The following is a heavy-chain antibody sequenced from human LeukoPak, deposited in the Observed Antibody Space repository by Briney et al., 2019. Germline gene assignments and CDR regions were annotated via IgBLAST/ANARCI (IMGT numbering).Heavy chain of an antibody. CDR1: GFTFSSYW. D-gene: IGHD6-6*01. CDR3: ARGYGSSRGWY. Sequence: GGSLRLSCAASGFTFSSYWMHWVRQAPGKGLVWVSRINSDGSSTSYADSVKGRFTISRDNAKNTLYLQMNSLRAEDTAAYYCARGYGSSRGWYWGQGTLVTVSS. V-gene: IGHV3-74*01. J-gene: IGHJ4*02. CDR2: INSDGSST.